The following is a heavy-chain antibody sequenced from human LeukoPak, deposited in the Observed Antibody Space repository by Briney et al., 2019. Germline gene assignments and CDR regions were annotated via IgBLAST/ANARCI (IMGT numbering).Heavy chain of an antibody. CDR2: ICGSGDRT. CDR1: GFTFSSYS. Sequence: GGSLRLSCAASGFTFSSYSMSWVRQAPGKGLEWVSGICGSGDRTYYADAVRGRFTISRDNSKNTVYLQMDSLRAEDTAVYYCANSRGHGSGNLWGQGTLVTVSS. J-gene: IGHJ5*02. D-gene: IGHD3-10*01. CDR3: ANSRGHGSGNL. V-gene: IGHV3-23*01.